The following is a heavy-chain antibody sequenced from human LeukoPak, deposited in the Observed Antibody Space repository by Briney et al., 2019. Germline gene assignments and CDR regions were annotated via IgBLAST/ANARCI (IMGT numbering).Heavy chain of an antibody. Sequence: GGSLRLSCAASGFTFSTYTMYWVRQAPGKGLEWVAVISYDGSNNYYADSVKGRFTISRDNSKNTLYLQINSLRTEDTAVYYCARGDCGGTSCPSHYYYYYMDVWGKGTTVTVSS. CDR3: ARGDCGGTSCPSHYYYYYMDV. CDR2: ISYDGSNN. CDR1: GFTFSTYT. V-gene: IGHV3-30*04. D-gene: IGHD2-2*01. J-gene: IGHJ6*03.